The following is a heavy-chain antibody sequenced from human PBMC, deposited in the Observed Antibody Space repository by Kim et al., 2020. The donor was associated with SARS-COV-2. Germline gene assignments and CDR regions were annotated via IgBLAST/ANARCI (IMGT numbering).Heavy chain of an antibody. CDR1: GGSISSYY. V-gene: IGHV4-59*08. CDR2: IYYGGST. D-gene: IGHD1-7*01. J-gene: IGHJ6*03. Sequence: SETLSLTCTVSGGSISSYYWTWIRQPPGEGLEWIGYIYYGGSTNYNPSLKSRVTISGDTSKNQFSLKLNSVTAADTAVYYCARYRNFAGYYYIDVWGKGTTVTVSS. CDR3: ARYRNFAGYYYIDV.